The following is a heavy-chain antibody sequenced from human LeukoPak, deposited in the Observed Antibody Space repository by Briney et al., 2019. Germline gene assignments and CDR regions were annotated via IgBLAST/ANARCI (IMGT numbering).Heavy chain of an antibody. CDR3: ARTRIAARRKDWFDP. CDR1: GYTFTGCY. J-gene: IGHJ5*02. D-gene: IGHD6-6*01. V-gene: IGHV1-2*02. Sequence: ASVKVSCKASGYTFTGCYMHWVRQAPGQGLEWMGWINPNSGGTNYAQKFQGRVTMTRDTSISTAYMELSRLRSDDTAVYYSARTRIAARRKDWFDPWGQGTLVTVSS. CDR2: INPNSGGT.